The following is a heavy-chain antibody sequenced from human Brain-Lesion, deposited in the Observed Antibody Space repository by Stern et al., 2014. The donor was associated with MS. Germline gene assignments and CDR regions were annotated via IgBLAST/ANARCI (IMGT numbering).Heavy chain of an antibody. CDR1: ASLSNYYP. V-gene: IGHV1-69*02. CDR2: IIPILGVP. Sequence: QVQLVESGTELKEPIAWATGAYEPTASLSNYYPISSERSLRRPGLEGMGRIIPILGVPNYAPRFQGRVTISADKSTTTTYMDLSSLRSEDTAVYYCAARDDSPLPLESWGQGTMVIVSS. CDR3: AARDDSPLPLES. J-gene: IGHJ4*02. D-gene: IGHD3-3*01.